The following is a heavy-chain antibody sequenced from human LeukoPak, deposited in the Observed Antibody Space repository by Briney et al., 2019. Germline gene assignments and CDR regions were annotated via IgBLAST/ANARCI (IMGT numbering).Heavy chain of an antibody. J-gene: IGHJ6*02. CDR2: INSDGSAT. Sequence: GGSLRLSCAASGFPFSSYWMHWVSQVPGKGLLWVSRINSDGSATIYADSVRGRFTISRDNAKNTLYLQMSGLRVEDTAVYHCASDSPYYGMDVWGQGTTVTVSS. V-gene: IGHV3-74*01. CDR1: GFPFSSYW. CDR3: ASDSPYYGMDV.